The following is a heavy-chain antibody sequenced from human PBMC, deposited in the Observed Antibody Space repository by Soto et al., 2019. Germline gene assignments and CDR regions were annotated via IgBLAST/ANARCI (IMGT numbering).Heavy chain of an antibody. CDR3: ARAESSSGWFAY. Sequence: PSQTLSLTCVISGDSFSSNSAALNWIRQSPSRGLEWLGRTYYRSKWYNDYAVSVKSRITINPDTSKNQFSLQLNSVTPEDTAVYYCARAESSSGWFAYWGQGTLVTVSS. J-gene: IGHJ4*02. CDR1: GDSFSSNSAA. D-gene: IGHD6-19*01. CDR2: TYYRSKWYN. V-gene: IGHV6-1*01.